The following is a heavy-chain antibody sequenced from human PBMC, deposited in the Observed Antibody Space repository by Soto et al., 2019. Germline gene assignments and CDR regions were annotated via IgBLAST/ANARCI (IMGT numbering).Heavy chain of an antibody. Sequence: SVKVSCKASGGTFSSYAISWVRQAPGQGLEWMGGIIPIFGTANYAQKFQGRVTITADESTSTAYMELSSLRSEDTAVYYCARRQQWLGDNWFDPWGQGTLVTVSS. CDR2: IIPIFGTA. V-gene: IGHV1-69*13. CDR3: ARRQQWLGDNWFDP. J-gene: IGHJ5*02. CDR1: GGTFSSYA. D-gene: IGHD6-19*01.